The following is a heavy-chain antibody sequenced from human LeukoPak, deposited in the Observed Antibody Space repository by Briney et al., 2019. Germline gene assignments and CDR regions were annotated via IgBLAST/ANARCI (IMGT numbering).Heavy chain of an antibody. CDR1: GFTFSSYA. V-gene: IGHV3-23*01. D-gene: IGHD3-22*01. CDR3: AKGQDYYDSSGQYEADVFDI. CDR2: ISGSGGST. Sequence: GGSLRLSCAASGFTFSSYAMSWVRQAPGKGLEWVSAISGSGGSTYYADSVKGRFTISRDNSKNTLYLQMNSPRAEDTAVYYCAKGQDYYDSSGQYEADVFDIWGQGTMVTVSS. J-gene: IGHJ3*02.